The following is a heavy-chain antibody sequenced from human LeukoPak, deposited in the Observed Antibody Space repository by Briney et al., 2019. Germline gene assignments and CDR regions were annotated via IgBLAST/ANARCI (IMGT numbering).Heavy chain of an antibody. D-gene: IGHD4-17*01. CDR2: MNHSGIT. CDR3: ANPARDFADSGAITW. V-gene: IGHV4-34*01. CDR1: GGSFSYYY. Sequence: SETLSLTCAVYGGSFSYYYWSWIRQPPGKGLEWIGEMNHSGITNYNPSLKSRVTISADTSKNQFSLKLTSVTAADTAVYYCANPARDFADSGAITWWGQGTLVTVSS. J-gene: IGHJ4*02.